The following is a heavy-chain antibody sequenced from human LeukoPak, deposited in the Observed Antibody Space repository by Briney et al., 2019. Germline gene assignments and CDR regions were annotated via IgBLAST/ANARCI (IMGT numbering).Heavy chain of an antibody. Sequence: PSETLSLTCTVSGGSISSYYCSWIRQPPGKGLEWIGYIYTSGSTNYNPSLKSRVTISVDTSKNQFSLKLSSVTAADTAVYYCARHRCSSTSCYRTENWFDPWGQGTLVTVSS. D-gene: IGHD2-2*02. V-gene: IGHV4-4*09. CDR1: GGSISSYY. CDR3: ARHRCSSTSCYRTENWFDP. CDR2: IYTSGST. J-gene: IGHJ5*02.